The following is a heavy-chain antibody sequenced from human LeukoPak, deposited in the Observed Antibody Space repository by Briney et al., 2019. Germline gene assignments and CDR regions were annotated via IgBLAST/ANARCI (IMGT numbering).Heavy chain of an antibody. D-gene: IGHD2-15*01. Sequence: GTSVKVSCKASGFTFTSSAVQWLRQARGHRLEWIEWIVVGSGNTKYAQKFQERVTITSDMSKSTAYMELSSLRSEDTAVYYCAGLSQCSGGSCPDFDYWGQGTLVTVSS. CDR1: GFTFTSSA. CDR3: AGLSQCSGGSCPDFDY. CDR2: IVVGSGNT. J-gene: IGHJ4*02. V-gene: IGHV1-58*01.